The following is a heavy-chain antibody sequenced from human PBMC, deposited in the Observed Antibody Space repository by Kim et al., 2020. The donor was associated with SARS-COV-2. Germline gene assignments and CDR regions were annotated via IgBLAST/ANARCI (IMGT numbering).Heavy chain of an antibody. Sequence: AQGCTGRVVFSLDTSVSTAYLQSSSLKAEDTAVYYCARDKWFGGNWFDPWGQGTLVTVSS. D-gene: IGHD3-10*01. V-gene: IGHV7-4-1*02. J-gene: IGHJ5*02. CDR3: ARDKWFGGNWFDP.